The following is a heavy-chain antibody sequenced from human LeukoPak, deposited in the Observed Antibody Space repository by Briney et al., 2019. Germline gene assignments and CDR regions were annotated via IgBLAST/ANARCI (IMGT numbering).Heavy chain of an antibody. J-gene: IGHJ4*02. CDR3: ARLEITTVTTSDY. V-gene: IGHV1-69*01. CDR1: GGTFSSYA. CDR2: IIPIFGTA. Sequence: AASVKVSCKASGGTFSSYAISWVRQAPGQGLEWMGGIIPIFGTANYAQKFQGRVTITADASTSTAYMELSSLRSEDTAVYYCARLEITTVTTSDYWGQGTLVTVSS. D-gene: IGHD4-17*01.